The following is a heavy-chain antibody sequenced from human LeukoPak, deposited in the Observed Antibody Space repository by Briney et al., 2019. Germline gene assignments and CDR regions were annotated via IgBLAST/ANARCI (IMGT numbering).Heavy chain of an antibody. D-gene: IGHD3-22*01. Sequence: GSLRLSCAASGFTFSSYAMSWVRQAPGKGLEWVSAISGSGGSTYYADSVKGRFTISRDNSKNTLYLQMNSLGAEDTAVYYCAKGTYYYDSSGYSSWGQGTLVTVSS. CDR2: ISGSGGST. J-gene: IGHJ5*02. CDR3: AKGTYYYDSSGYSS. CDR1: GFTFSSYA. V-gene: IGHV3-23*01.